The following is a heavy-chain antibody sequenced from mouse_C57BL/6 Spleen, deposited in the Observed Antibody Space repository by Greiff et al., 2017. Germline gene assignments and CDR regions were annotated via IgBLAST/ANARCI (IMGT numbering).Heavy chain of an antibody. CDR2: IRNKANGYTT. V-gene: IGHV7-3*01. CDR1: GFTFTDYY. CDR3: ARSDYSGWYFDV. Sequence: DVMLVESGGGLVQPGGSLSLSCAASGFTFTDYYMSWVRQPPGKALEWLGFIRNKANGYTTEYSASVKGRFTISRDNSQSILYLQMNALRAEDSATYYCARSDYSGWYFDVWGTGTTVTVSS. D-gene: IGHD2-12*01. J-gene: IGHJ1*03.